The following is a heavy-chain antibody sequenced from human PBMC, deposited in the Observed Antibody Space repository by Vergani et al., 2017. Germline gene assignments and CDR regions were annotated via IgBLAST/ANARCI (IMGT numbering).Heavy chain of an antibody. CDR2: INHSGST. J-gene: IGHJ4*02. CDR1: GGSFSGYY. V-gene: IGHV4-34*09. CDR3: ERGSANYYDSSGPPDY. Sequence: QVQLQESGPGLVKPSETLSLTCAVYGGSFSGYYWSWIRQPPGKGLEWIGEINHSGSTNYNPSLKSRVTISVDTSKNQFSLKLSSVTAADTAVYYCERGSANYYDSSGPPDYWGQGTLVTVSS. D-gene: IGHD3-22*01.